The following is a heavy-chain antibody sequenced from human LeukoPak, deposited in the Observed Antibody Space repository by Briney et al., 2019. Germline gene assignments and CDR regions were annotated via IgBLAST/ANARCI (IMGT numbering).Heavy chain of an antibody. CDR2: LNSDGSST. V-gene: IGHV3-74*01. J-gene: IGHJ4*02. CDR1: GFIFSDYW. Sequence: PGGSLRLSCAASGFIFSDYWMHWVHQAPGKGLVWVSRLNSDGSSTIYADSVKGRFTISRDNAKNTLYLQMNSLRAEDTAVYYCARGLGGTGDHWGQGTLVTVSS. D-gene: IGHD3-10*01. CDR3: ARGLGGTGDH.